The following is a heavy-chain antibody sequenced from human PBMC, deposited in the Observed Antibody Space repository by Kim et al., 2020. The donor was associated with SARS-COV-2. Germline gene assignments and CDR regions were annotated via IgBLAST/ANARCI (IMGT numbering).Heavy chain of an antibody. V-gene: IGHV4-34*01. D-gene: IGHD2-2*01. Sequence: SRVTISVDTSKNQFSLKLSSVTAADTAVYYCATPRRRYCSSTSCYGAFDIWGQGTMVTVSS. CDR3: ATPRRRYCSSTSCYGAFDI. J-gene: IGHJ3*02.